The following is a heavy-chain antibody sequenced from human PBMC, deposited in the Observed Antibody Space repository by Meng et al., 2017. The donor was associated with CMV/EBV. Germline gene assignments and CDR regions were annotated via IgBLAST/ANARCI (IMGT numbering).Heavy chain of an antibody. CDR3: AKDETYYYDSSGYFGLWFDP. V-gene: IGHV3-23*01. CDR1: GFTFSSYA. J-gene: IGHJ5*02. Sequence: GESLKISCAASGFTFSSYAMSWVRQAPGKGLEWASVISGSGGSTYYADSVKGRFTISRDNSKNTLYLQMNSLRAEDTAVYYCAKDETYYYDSSGYFGLWFDPWGQGTLVTVSS. D-gene: IGHD3-22*01. CDR2: ISGSGGST.